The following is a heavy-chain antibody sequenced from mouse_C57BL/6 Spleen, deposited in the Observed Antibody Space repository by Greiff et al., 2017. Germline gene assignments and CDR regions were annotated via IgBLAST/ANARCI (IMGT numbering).Heavy chain of an antibody. J-gene: IGHJ2*01. Sequence: VQLQQSGAELARPGASVKLSCKASGYTFTSYGISWVKQRTGQGLEWIGEIYPSSGNTYYNEKFKGKATLTADKSSSTAYMELRRLTSEDSAVYFCSRPRYGSSYGYFGDWGQGTTLTVAS. D-gene: IGHD1-1*01. CDR1: GYTFTSYG. V-gene: IGHV1-81*01. CDR2: IYPSSGNT. CDR3: SRPRYGSSYGYFGD.